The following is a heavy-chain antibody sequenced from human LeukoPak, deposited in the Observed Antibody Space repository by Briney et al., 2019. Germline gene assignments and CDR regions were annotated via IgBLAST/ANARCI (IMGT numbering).Heavy chain of an antibody. J-gene: IGHJ4*02. V-gene: IGHV3-21*01. Sequence: PGGSLRLSCAASGFTFSSYTMNWVRQAPGKGLEWVSSISNSSSYINYADSVKGRFTISRDNAKNSLYLQMNSLRAEDTAVYYCARDVTHCGGDCYSGDYWGQGTLATVSS. D-gene: IGHD2-21*02. CDR2: ISNSSSYI. CDR1: GFTFSSYT. CDR3: ARDVTHCGGDCYSGDY.